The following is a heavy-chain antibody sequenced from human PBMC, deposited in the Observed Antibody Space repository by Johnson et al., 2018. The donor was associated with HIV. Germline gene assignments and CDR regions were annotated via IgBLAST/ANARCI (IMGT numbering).Heavy chain of an antibody. CDR2: ITMGGGST. CDR3: AKARAVAALYDAFDV. D-gene: IGHD6-19*01. CDR1: GFTFGSYD. Sequence: VQLVESGGGLVQPGGSLRLSCAASGFTFGSYDMSWVRQAPGKGLEWVSSITMGGGSTHYTDSVKGRFTISRDNSKNILYLQMNSLRAEDTAIYYCAKARAVAALYDAFDVWGQGTKVTVSS. V-gene: IGHV3-23*04. J-gene: IGHJ3*01.